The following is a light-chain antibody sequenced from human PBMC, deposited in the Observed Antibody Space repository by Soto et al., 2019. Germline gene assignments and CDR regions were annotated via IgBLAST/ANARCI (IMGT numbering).Light chain of an antibody. CDR1: QSVSTN. V-gene: IGKV3-15*01. CDR2: GAS. Sequence: EMGMTQSPATLSVSPGERATLSCRASQSVSTNLAWYQQKPGQAPRLLIYGASNRATGVPARFSGSGSGTQFTLTIRGLQSEDFAGYYCQQYNNWPPWTVGQGTKVEVK. J-gene: IGKJ1*01. CDR3: QQYNNWPPWT.